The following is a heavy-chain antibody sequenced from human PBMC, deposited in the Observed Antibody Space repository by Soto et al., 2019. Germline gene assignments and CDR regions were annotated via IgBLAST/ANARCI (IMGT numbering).Heavy chain of an antibody. V-gene: IGHV3-23*01. CDR3: AKHGSNSDWYFDL. J-gene: IGHJ2*01. D-gene: IGHD2-2*01. Sequence: EVQLLESGGGLVQPGGSLRLSCAASGFTFSTYAMSWVRQAPGKGLELVSTISGSGVNTYYVDSVKRRFTISRDNSNNTLYLQMNSRRGEDTAVYYCAKHGSNSDWYFDLWGRGTLVTVSS. CDR1: GFTFSTYA. CDR2: ISGSGVNT.